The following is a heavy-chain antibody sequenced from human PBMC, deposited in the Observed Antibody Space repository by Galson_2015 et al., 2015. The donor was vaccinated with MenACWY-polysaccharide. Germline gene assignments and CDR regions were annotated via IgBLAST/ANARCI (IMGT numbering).Heavy chain of an antibody. D-gene: IGHD6-6*01. CDR2: IYPGDSDT. CDR1: GYSFTSYW. J-gene: IGHJ2*01. CDR3: ARLERSSSSLWYFDL. Sequence: QSGAEVKKLGESLKISCTGSGYSFTSYWIGWVRQMPGKGLEWMGIIYPGDSDTRYSPSFQGQVTISADKSISTAYLQWSSLKASDTAMYYCARLERSSSSLWYFDLWGRGTLVTVSS. V-gene: IGHV5-51*03.